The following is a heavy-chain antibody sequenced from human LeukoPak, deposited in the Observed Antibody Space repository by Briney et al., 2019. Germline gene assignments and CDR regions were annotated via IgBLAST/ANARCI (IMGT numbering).Heavy chain of an antibody. Sequence: SETLSLTCTVSGGSISSYYWSWIRQPPGKGQEWIGYIYYSGSTNYNPSLKSRVTISVDTSKNQFSLKLSSVTAADTAVYYCARGFRSRYFDLWGRGTLVTVSS. CDR2: IYYSGST. V-gene: IGHV4-59*12. CDR1: GGSISSYY. J-gene: IGHJ2*01. D-gene: IGHD6-13*01. CDR3: ARGFRSRYFDL.